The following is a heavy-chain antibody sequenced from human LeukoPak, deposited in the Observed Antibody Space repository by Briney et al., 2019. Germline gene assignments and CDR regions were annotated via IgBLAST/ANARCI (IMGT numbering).Heavy chain of an antibody. D-gene: IGHD5-18*01. Sequence: GGSLRLSCAASGFTFSDYYINWIRQAPGKGLEWVSYISGGSSYTKYADSVKGRFTISRDNAKNSLYLQMNSLRAEDTAVYYCARDFSGYSYGIDYWGQGTLVTFSS. CDR2: ISGGSSYT. CDR1: GFTFSDYY. J-gene: IGHJ4*02. V-gene: IGHV3-11*05. CDR3: ARDFSGYSYGIDY.